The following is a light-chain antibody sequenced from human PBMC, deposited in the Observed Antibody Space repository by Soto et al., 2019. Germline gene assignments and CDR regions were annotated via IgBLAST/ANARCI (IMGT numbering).Light chain of an antibody. V-gene: IGKV4-1*01. CDR2: WAS. CDR1: QSVLYSSNNKNY. Sequence: DLVMTQSPDSLAVSLGERATINCRSSQSVLYSSNNKNYLAWYQQKAGQPPKLLIYWASTRESGVPDRFSGSGSGTDFTLTISSLQAEDVAVYYCQQHYNIPFTFGPGTKVDIK. J-gene: IGKJ3*01. CDR3: QQHYNIPFT.